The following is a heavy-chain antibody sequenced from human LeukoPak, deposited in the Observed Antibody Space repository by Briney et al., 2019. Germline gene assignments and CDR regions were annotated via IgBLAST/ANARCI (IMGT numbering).Heavy chain of an antibody. CDR1: GFTFSSYA. J-gene: IGHJ4*02. CDR3: VCLGLGGLSLD. V-gene: IGHV3-30*04. CDR2: ISYDGSNK. D-gene: IGHD3-16*01. Sequence: PGGSLRLSCAASGFTFSSYAMHWVRQAPGKGLEWVAVISYDGSNKYYADSVKGRFTISRDNAKNTLYLQMNSLRVEDTAVYYCVCLGLGGLSLDWGQGTLVTVSS.